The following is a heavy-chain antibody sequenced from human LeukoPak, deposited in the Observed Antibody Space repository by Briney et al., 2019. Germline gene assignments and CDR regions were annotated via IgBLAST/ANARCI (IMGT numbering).Heavy chain of an antibody. Sequence: GGTLRLSCAASGVTFSSYSMNWVRQAPGKGLEWVSSISISSSYIYYADPVKGRFTISRDNAKNSLYLQMNSLRAEDTAVYYCAREGVGLLWFGELLDPDAFDIWGQGKMVTVSS. CDR2: ISISSSYI. CDR3: AREGVGLLWFGELLDPDAFDI. CDR1: GVTFSSYS. V-gene: IGHV3-21*01. J-gene: IGHJ3*02. D-gene: IGHD3-10*01.